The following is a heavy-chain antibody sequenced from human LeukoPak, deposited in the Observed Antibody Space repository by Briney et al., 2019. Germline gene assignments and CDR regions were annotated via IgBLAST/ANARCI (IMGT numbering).Heavy chain of an antibody. D-gene: IGHD4-11*01. J-gene: IGHJ4*02. CDR2: IYYSGST. CDR1: GGSISSYY. Sequence: SETLSLTCTVSGGSISSYYWSWIRQPPGKGLEWIGYIYYSGSTNYNPSLKSRVTISVDMSKNQFSLKLSSVTAADTAVYYCASGGYSYYYFDYWGQGTLVTVSS. CDR3: ASGGYSYYYFDY. V-gene: IGHV4-59*01.